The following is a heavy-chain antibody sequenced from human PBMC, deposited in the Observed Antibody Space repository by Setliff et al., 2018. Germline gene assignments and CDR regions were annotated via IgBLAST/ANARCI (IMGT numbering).Heavy chain of an antibody. CDR2: IRAGGDNL. Sequence: PGGSLRLSCAASGFTFDDYAMHWVRQAPGRGLEWVAGIRAGGDNLGYADFVKGRFTISRDNAKNSLYLQLDSLRPDDTAFYYCARGHCTTISCFLDHWGQGIMVTVSS. V-gene: IGHV3-9*01. D-gene: IGHD2-8*01. CDR1: GFTFDDYA. J-gene: IGHJ4*02. CDR3: ARGHCTTISCFLDH.